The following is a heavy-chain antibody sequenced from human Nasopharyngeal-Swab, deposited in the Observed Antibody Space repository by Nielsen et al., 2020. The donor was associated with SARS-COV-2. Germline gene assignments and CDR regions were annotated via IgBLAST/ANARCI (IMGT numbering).Heavy chain of an antibody. V-gene: IGHV3-9*01. CDR2: ISWNSGSI. Sequence: LSLTCAASGFTFDDYAMHWVRQAPGKGLEWVSGISWNSGSIGYADSVKGRFTISRDNAKNSLYLQMNSLRAEDTALYYCAKGVYYYDSSERFDYWGQGTLVTVSS. CDR1: GFTFDDYA. CDR3: AKGVYYYDSSERFDY. J-gene: IGHJ4*02. D-gene: IGHD3-22*01.